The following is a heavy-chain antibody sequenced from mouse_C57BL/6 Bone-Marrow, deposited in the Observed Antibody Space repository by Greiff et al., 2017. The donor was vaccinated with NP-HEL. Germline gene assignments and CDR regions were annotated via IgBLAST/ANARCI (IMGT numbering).Heavy chain of an antibody. Sequence: VQLQESGAELARPGASVKLSCKASGYTFTSYGISWVKQRTGQGLEWIGEIYPRSGNTYYNEKFKGKATLTADKSSSTAYMELRSLTSEDSAVYFCARRRELGRNYAMDYWGQGTSVTVSS. CDR2: IYPRSGNT. CDR3: ARRRELGRNYAMDY. J-gene: IGHJ4*01. D-gene: IGHD4-1*01. CDR1: GYTFTSYG. V-gene: IGHV1-81*01.